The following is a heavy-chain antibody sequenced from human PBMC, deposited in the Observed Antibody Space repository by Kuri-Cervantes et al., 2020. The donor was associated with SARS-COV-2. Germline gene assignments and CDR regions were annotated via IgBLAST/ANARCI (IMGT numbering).Heavy chain of an antibody. D-gene: IGHD2-21*02. CDR2: IIPILGIA. Sequence: SVKVSCKASGGTFSSYAISWVRQAPGQGLEWMGRIIPILGIANYAQKFQGRVTITADKSTSTAYMELRSLRSDDTAVYYCARDYCGGDCYSGTEAMLDFWGQGALVTVSS. J-gene: IGHJ4*02. CDR1: GGTFSSYA. CDR3: ARDYCGGDCYSGTEAMLDF. V-gene: IGHV1-69*04.